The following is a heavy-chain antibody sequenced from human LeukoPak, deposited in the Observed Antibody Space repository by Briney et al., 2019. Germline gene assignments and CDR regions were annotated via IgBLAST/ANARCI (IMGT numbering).Heavy chain of an antibody. CDR1: GFTFSSYV. CDR2: ISSSGGST. D-gene: IGHD6-13*01. CDR3: ARGSSSWYYFDY. J-gene: IGHJ4*02. Sequence: PGGSLRLSCAASGFTFSSYVMSWVRQAPGKGLEWVSAISSSGGSTYYADSVKGRFTISRDNSKNTLYLQMNSLRAEDTAVYYCARGSSSWYYFDYWGQGTLVTVSS. V-gene: IGHV3-23*01.